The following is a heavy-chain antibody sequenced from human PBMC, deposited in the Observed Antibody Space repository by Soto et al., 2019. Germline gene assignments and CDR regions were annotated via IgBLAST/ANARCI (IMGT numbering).Heavy chain of an antibody. CDR2: INPDGSEK. CDR1: GFTFSRHW. CDR3: ARDLDYYDSSRGALDV. V-gene: IGHV3-7*01. D-gene: IGHD3-22*01. J-gene: IGHJ6*02. Sequence: GGSLRLSCAASGFTFSRHWMTWVRQAPGKGLEWVANINPDGSEKFSVDSVKGRFTISRDNAKNSLYLQMNSLRAEDTAVYWCARDLDYYDSSRGALDVWGQGTTVTVSS.